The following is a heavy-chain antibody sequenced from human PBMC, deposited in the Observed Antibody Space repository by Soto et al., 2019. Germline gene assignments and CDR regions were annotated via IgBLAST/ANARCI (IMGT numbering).Heavy chain of an antibody. V-gene: IGHV3-23*01. CDR3: AKVGSGEWETRADYYYYGMDV. CDR2: ISGSGGVT. CDR1: GFTFKNYD. J-gene: IGHJ6*02. D-gene: IGHD1-26*01. Sequence: GGSLRLSCVASGFTFKNYDMRWIRQAPGKGLEWVSGISGSGGVTYYADSVKGRFTISRDNSKNTLYLQMNSLRAEDTAVYYCAKVGSGEWETRADYYYYGMDVWGQGTTVTVSS.